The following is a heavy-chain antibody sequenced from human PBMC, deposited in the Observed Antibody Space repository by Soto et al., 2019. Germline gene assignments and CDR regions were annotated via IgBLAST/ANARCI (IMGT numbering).Heavy chain of an antibody. J-gene: IGHJ4*02. D-gene: IGHD3-10*01. Sequence: GGSLRLSCAASGFTFSSYGMHWVRQAPGKGLEWVAVISYDGSNKYYADSVKGRFTISRDNSKNTLYLQMNSLRAEDTAVYYCAKSPPLGTMVRESHLDYWGQGTLVTVSS. V-gene: IGHV3-30*18. CDR1: GFTFSSYG. CDR2: ISYDGSNK. CDR3: AKSPPLGTMVRESHLDY.